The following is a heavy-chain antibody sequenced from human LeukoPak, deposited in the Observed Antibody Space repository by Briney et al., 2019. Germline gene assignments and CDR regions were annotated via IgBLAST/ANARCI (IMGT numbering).Heavy chain of an antibody. V-gene: IGHV4-39*07. CDR1: GGSIRSTTYY. J-gene: IGHJ5*02. CDR3: ARGYSSSWYFNWFDP. Sequence: SETLSLTCSVSGGSIRSTTYYWGWIRQPPGKRLEWIASIYYSGNTYYSPSLMSRVTISVDTSKNQFSLKLSSVTAADTAVYYCARGYSSSWYFNWFDPWGQGTLVTVSS. D-gene: IGHD6-13*01. CDR2: IYYSGNT.